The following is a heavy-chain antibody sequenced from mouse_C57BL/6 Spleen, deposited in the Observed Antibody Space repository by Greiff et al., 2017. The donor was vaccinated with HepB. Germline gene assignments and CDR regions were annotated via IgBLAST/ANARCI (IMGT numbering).Heavy chain of an antibody. J-gene: IGHJ2*01. D-gene: IGHD2-4*01. CDR2: INYDGSST. V-gene: IGHV5-16*01. CDR3: ARERDYYDYEGVYFDY. Sequence: EVKVVESEGGLVQPGSSMKLSCTASGFTFSDYYMAWVRQVPEKGLEWVANINYDGSSTYYLDSLKSRFIISRDNAKNILYLQMSSLKSEDTATYYCARERDYYDYEGVYFDYWGQGTTLTVSS. CDR1: GFTFSDYY.